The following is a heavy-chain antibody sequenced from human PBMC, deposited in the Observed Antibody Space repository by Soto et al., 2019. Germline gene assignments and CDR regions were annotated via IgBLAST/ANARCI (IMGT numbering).Heavy chain of an antibody. D-gene: IGHD6-13*01. CDR1: GGSISSYY. J-gene: IGHJ4*02. V-gene: IGHV4-59*08. CDR2: IYYSGST. Sequence: SETLSLTCTVSGGSISSYYLSWIRQPPGKGLEWIGYIYYSGSTNYNPSLKSRVTISVDTSKNQFSLKLSSVTAADTAVYYCARRRSSSWYEYYFDYWGQGTLVTVSS. CDR3: ARRRSSSWYEYYFDY.